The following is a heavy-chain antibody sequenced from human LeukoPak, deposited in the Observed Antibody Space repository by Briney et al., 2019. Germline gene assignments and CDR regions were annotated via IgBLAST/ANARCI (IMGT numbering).Heavy chain of an antibody. CDR3: ARVRRGSSLRSPFDY. V-gene: IGHV4-61*08. CDR2: IYYSGST. D-gene: IGHD1-26*01. Sequence: SETLSLTCTVSGGSISSGDYYWSWIRQPPGKGLEGIGYIYYSGSTNYNPSLKSRVTISVDTSKNQFSLKLSSVTAADTAVYYCARVRRGSSLRSPFDYWGQGTLVTVSS. J-gene: IGHJ4*02. CDR1: GGSISSGDYY.